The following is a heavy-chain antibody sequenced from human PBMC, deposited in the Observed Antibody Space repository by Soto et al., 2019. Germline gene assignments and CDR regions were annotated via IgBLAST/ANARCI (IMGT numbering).Heavy chain of an antibody. D-gene: IGHD6-13*01. Sequence: SETLSLTCTVSGGSISSSSYYWGWIRLPPGKGLEWIGSIYYSGSTYYNPSLKSRVTISVDTSKNQFSLKLSSVTAADTAVYYCGSSSEGDYYYGMDVWGQGTTATVSS. J-gene: IGHJ6*02. CDR1: GGSISSSSYY. CDR2: IYYSGST. CDR3: GSSSEGDYYYGMDV. V-gene: IGHV4-39*01.